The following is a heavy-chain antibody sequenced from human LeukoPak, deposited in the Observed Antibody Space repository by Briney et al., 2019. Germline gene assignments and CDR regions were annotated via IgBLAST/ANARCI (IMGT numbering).Heavy chain of an antibody. CDR3: ASAYGSGSYHFDY. Sequence: SVKISCKASGGTFSSYAISWVRQAPGQGLEWMGGIIPIFGTANYAQKFQGRVTITADKSTSTAYMELSSLRSEDTAVYYCASAYGSGSYHFDYWGQGTLVTVSS. CDR1: GGTFSSYA. CDR2: IIPIFGTA. V-gene: IGHV1-69*06. J-gene: IGHJ4*02. D-gene: IGHD3-10*01.